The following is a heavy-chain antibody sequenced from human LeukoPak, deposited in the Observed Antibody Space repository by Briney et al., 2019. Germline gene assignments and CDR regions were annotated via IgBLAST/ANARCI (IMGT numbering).Heavy chain of an antibody. J-gene: IGHJ4*02. Sequence: SETLSLTCAVYGGSFSGYYWSWIRQPPGKGLEWIGEINHSGSTNYNPSLKSRVTISVDTSKNQFSLKLSSVTAADTAVYYCARDRRVRGAYEYWGQGTLVTVSS. CDR2: INHSGST. CDR1: GGSFSGYY. V-gene: IGHV4-34*01. D-gene: IGHD3-10*01. CDR3: ARDRRVRGAYEY.